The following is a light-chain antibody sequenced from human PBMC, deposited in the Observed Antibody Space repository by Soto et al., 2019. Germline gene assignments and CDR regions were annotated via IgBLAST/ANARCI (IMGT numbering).Light chain of an antibody. CDR3: QQYQSYLYT. CDR2: DAS. Sequence: DIQMTQSPSALSASVGDRVSMTCRASQSISSWLAWYQQKPGKAPKLLIYDASTLESGVPSRFSGSGSGREFILTISSLQPDDFATYYCQQYQSYLYTFGQGTKVDIK. J-gene: IGKJ2*01. V-gene: IGKV1-5*01. CDR1: QSISSW.